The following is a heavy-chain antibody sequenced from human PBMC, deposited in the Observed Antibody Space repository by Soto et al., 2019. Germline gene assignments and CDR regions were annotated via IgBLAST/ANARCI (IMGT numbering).Heavy chain of an antibody. J-gene: IGHJ4*02. CDR3: ARSLSVDTAMVYGY. CDR1: GGSIRSYY. D-gene: IGHD5-18*01. CDR2: IYYSGST. V-gene: IGHV4-59*06. Sequence: PSETLSLTCTVSGGSIRSYYWSWIRQHPGKGLEWIGYIYYSGSTYYNPSLKSRVTISVDTSKNQFSLKLSSVTAADTAVYYCARSLSVDTAMVYGYWGQGTPVTVS.